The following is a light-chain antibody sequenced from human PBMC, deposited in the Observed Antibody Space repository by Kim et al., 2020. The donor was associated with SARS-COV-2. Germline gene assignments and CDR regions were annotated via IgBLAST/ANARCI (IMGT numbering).Light chain of an antibody. CDR2: QDS. J-gene: IGLJ2*01. Sequence: SYELTQPPSVSVSPGQTASITCSGDKLGDKYACWYQQKPGQSPVLVIYQDSKRPSGIPERFSGSNSGNTATLTISGTQAMDEADYYCQAWDSSRVVFGRGTQLTVL. V-gene: IGLV3-1*01. CDR1: KLGDKY. CDR3: QAWDSSRVV.